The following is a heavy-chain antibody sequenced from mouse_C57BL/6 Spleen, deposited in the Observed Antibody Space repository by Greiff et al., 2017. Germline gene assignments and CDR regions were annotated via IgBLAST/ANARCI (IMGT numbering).Heavy chain of an antibody. CDR1: GYSFTDYN. J-gene: IGHJ3*01. Sequence: EVQLQQSGPELVKPGASVKISCKASGYSFTDYNMNWVKQSNGRSLEWIGVLNPNYGTTSYNQKFKGKATLTVDQSSSTAYRQLNSLTSEDSAVYYWAREGDGYYWFAYWGQGTLVTVSA. CDR3: AREGDGYYWFAY. D-gene: IGHD2-3*01. V-gene: IGHV1-39*01. CDR2: LNPNYGTT.